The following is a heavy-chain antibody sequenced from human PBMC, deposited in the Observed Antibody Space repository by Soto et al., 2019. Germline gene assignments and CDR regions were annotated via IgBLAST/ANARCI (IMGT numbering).Heavy chain of an antibody. J-gene: IGHJ4*02. CDR1: GFTFSSYA. D-gene: IGHD3-16*01. Sequence: PGGSLRLSCAASGFTFSSYAMSWVRQAPGKGLEWVSAISGSGGSTYYADSVKGRFTISRDNSRNTLYLQMNSLRAEDTAVYYCAKDGSVMITFGGATFSPPWFDYWGQGTLVTVSS. CDR3: AKDGSVMITFGGATFSPPWFDY. CDR2: ISGSGGST. V-gene: IGHV3-23*01.